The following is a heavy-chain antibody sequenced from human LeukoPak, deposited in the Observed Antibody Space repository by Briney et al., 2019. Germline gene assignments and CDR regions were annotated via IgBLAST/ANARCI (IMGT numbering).Heavy chain of an antibody. CDR1: GGSISSGGYY. J-gene: IGHJ5*02. CDR2: IYYSGST. D-gene: IGHD6-6*01. CDR3: ARSDSSSGRDWFDP. V-gene: IGHV4-31*03. Sequence: PSETLSLTCTVSGGSISSGGYYWSWIRQHPGKGLEWIGYIYYSGSTYYNPSLKSRVTISVDTSKNQFSLKLSSVTAADTAVYYCARSDSSSGRDWFDPWGQGTLVTVSS.